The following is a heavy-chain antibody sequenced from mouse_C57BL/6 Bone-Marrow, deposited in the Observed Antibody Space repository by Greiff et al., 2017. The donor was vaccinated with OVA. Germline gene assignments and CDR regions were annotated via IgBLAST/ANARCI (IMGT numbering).Heavy chain of an antibody. V-gene: IGHV5-9*01. D-gene: IGHD1-1*01. J-gene: IGHJ3*01. Sequence: EVKLVESGGGLVKPGGSLKLSCAASGFTFSSYTMSWVRQTPEKRLEWVATISGGGGNTYYPDSVKGRFTISRDNAKNTLYLQMSSLRSEDTALYYCAYYDGSFAYWGQGTLVTVSA. CDR2: ISGGGGNT. CDR1: GFTFSSYT. CDR3: AYYDGSFAY.